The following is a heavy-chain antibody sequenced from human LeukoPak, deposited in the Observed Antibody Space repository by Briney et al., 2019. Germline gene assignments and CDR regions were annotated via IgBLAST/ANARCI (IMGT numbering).Heavy chain of an antibody. CDR1: GFSFSSYW. Sequence: GGSLRLSCAASGFSFSSYWMHWVRQAPGKGLVWVARIQYDGSTTNYADSVKGRFTISRDNAKKALYVQMNSLRAEDTAVYYCARALVAGVTLNALDIWGQGTMVTVSS. CDR3: ARALVAGVTLNALDI. J-gene: IGHJ3*02. V-gene: IGHV3-74*01. CDR2: IQYDGSTT. D-gene: IGHD2-15*01.